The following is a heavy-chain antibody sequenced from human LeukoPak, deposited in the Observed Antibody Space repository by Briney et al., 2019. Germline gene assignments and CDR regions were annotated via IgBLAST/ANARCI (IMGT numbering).Heavy chain of an antibody. Sequence: GGSLRLTCAASGSTFSSYAMSWVRQAPGKGLEWVSSITSSSSYIYYADSVKGRFTISRDNAKNSLYLQMTSLRAEDTAVYYCARDMAPGMGSMGYWGQGTLVTVSS. CDR3: ARDMAPGMGSMGY. V-gene: IGHV3-21*01. CDR1: GSTFSSYA. D-gene: IGHD1-14*01. J-gene: IGHJ4*02. CDR2: ITSSSSYI.